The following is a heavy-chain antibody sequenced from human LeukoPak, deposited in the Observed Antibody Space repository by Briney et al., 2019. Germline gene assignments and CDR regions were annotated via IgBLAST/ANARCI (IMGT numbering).Heavy chain of an antibody. CDR1: GGSISSYY. CDR3: ASSSWYQGLDY. CDR2: IYYSVST. V-gene: IGHV4-59*08. D-gene: IGHD6-13*01. Sequence: SETLSLTCTVSGGSISSYYWSWIRQPPGKGLEWIGYIYYSVSTNYNPSLKSRVTISVDTSKNQFSLKLSSVTAADTAVYYCASSSWYQGLDYWGQGTLVTVSS. J-gene: IGHJ4*02.